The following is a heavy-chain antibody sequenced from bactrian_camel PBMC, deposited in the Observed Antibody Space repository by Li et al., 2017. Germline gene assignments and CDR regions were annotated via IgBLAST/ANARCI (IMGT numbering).Heavy chain of an antibody. J-gene: IGHJ4*01. CDR2: INSDGDTI. CDR1: GSIVSSQW. V-gene: IGHV3S1*01. D-gene: IGHD3*01. Sequence: HVQLVESGGGLVQPGGSLRLSCSASGSIVSSQWMYWLRQTPGKGLEWVSSINSDGDTIYYQSSVKGRFTISRDSAKTTLFLEMNSLKPDDTAMYYCATGVYCANVLSPSEYDTWGQGTQVTVS. CDR3: ATGVYCANVLSPSEYDT.